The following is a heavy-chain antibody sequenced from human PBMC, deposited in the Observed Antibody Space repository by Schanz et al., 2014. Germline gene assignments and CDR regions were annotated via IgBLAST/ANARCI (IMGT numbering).Heavy chain of an antibody. CDR2: IGNGGVTI. D-gene: IGHD3-10*01. CDR3: AKDGPGGSGSYSADGGMAV. J-gene: IGHJ6*02. CDR1: GFPFSDYF. Sequence: QVQLVDSGGGLVKPGGSLRLSCTASGFPFSDYFMAWIRQPPGRGLEWVSYIGNGGVTIYYADSVKGRFTISRDNSKRSMYLQMNSLRAEDTAVYYCAKDGPGGSGSYSADGGMAVWGQGTTVTVSS. V-gene: IGHV3-11*01.